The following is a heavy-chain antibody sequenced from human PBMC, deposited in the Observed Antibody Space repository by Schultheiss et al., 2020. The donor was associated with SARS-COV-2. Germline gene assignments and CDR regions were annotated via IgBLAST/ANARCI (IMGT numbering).Heavy chain of an antibody. CDR2: INHSGST. D-gene: IGHD5-18*01. CDR3: AGGYSYGYPFDY. CDR1: GGSISSSNW. J-gene: IGHJ4*02. Sequence: SQTLSLTCAVSGGSISSSNWWSWIRQPPGKGLEWIGEINHSGSTNYNPSLKSRVTISVDTSKNQFSLKLSSVTAADTAVYYCAGGYSYGYPFDYWGQGTLVTVSS. V-gene: IGHV4-4*02.